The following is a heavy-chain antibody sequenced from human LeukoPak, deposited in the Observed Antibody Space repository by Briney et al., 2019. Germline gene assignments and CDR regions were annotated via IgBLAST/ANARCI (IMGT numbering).Heavy chain of an antibody. CDR1: GDSFTGDY. CDR2: IHRRSGGT. CDR3: STAPIPEYYFDS. D-gene: IGHD2-21*01. V-gene: IGHV1-2*02. J-gene: IGHJ4*02. Sequence: ASVKVSCQASGDSFTGDYLHWVRQAPGQGPECVGCIHRRSGGTTYSQKFRGRVAMTIDTSMSTAYMDLSRLTSDDTAMYYCSTAPIPEYYFDSWGQGTLVTVSS.